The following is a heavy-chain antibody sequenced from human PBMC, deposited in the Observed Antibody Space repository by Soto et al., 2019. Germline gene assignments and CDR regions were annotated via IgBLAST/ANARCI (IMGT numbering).Heavy chain of an antibody. V-gene: IGHV3-53*01. J-gene: IGHJ4*02. CDR3: ARGPGGTGTTVYY. D-gene: IGHD1-7*01. CDR1: GFTVSSNY. CDR2: IYSGGST. Sequence: GGSLRLSCAASGFTVSSNYMSWVRQAPGKGLEWVSVIYSGGSTYYADSVKGRFTISRDNSKNTLYLQMNSLRAEDTAVYYCARGPGGTGTTVYYRGQGTLVTVSS.